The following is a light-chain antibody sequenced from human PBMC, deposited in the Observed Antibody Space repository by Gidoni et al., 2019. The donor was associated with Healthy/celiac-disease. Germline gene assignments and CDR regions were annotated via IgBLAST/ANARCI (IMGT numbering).Light chain of an antibody. Sequence: QSALTQPASVSGSPGQSITLSCTGTSSDVGGYNYVSWYQQHSGKAPKLMIYDVSKRPSVVSNRFSGSKSGNTASLTISGLQAEDEADYYCSSYTSSSTPYVFGTGTKVTVL. CDR2: DVS. CDR1: SSDVGGYNY. J-gene: IGLJ1*01. V-gene: IGLV2-14*01. CDR3: SSYTSSSTPYV.